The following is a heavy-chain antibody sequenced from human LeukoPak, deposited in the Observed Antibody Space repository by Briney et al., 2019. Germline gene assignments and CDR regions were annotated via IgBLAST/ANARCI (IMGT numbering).Heavy chain of an antibody. CDR3: ATAPSYGDYGNWFAP. Sequence: GRSLRLSCAASGFTFSSYGRHWVRQAPGKGLEWVAVIWYDGSNNYYADSVRGRFTISRDNSKNTLYLQMNSLRAEDPAVYSCATAPSYGDYGNWFAPWGQGTLVTVSS. CDR1: GFTFSSYG. D-gene: IGHD4-17*01. CDR2: IWYDGSNN. V-gene: IGHV3-33*01. J-gene: IGHJ5*02.